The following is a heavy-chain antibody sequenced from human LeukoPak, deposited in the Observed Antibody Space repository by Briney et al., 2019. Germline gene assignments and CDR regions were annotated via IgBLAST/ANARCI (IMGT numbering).Heavy chain of an antibody. CDR1: GYSFTGYY. CDR2: ISPNSGDT. V-gene: IGHV1-2*02. CDR3: AREMRTMDV. J-gene: IGHJ6*02. Sequence: ASVKVSCKASGYSFTGYYMHWVRQAPGQGLGWMGRISPNSGDTNYAQKFQGRVTMTRNTSISTAYMELSSLRSEDTAVYYCAREMRTMDVWGQGTTVTVSS.